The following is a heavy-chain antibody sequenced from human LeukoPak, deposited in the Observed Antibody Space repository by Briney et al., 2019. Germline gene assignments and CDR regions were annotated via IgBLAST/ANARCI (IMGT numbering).Heavy chain of an antibody. D-gene: IGHD3-9*01. CDR3: ARGGYDILTGNFDY. J-gene: IGHJ4*02. CDR1: GFTFSNAW. Sequence: GSLRLSCAASGFTFSNAWMSWIRQPPGKGLEWIGYIYYSGSTNYNPSLKSRVTISVDTSKNQFSLKLSSVTAADTAVYYCARGGYDILTGNFDYWGQGTLVTVSS. CDR2: IYYSGST. V-gene: IGHV4-59*01.